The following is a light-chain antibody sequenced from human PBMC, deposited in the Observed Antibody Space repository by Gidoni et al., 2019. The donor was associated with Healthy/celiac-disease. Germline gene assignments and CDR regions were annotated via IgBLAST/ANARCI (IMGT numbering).Light chain of an antibody. CDR2: GAS. CDR3: QQYNNWPPVS. V-gene: IGKV3-15*01. CDR1: QSVSSN. J-gene: IGKJ2*03. Sequence: ELLMTQSPATLSVPPGERATPSCRASQSVSSNLAWYQQNPGQAPRLLIYGASTRATGIPARFSGSGSGTEFTLTISSLQSEDFAVYYCQQYNNWPPVSFGQGTKLEIK.